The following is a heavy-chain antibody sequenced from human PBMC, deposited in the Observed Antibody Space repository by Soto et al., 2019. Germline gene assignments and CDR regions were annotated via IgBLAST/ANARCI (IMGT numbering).Heavy chain of an antibody. CDR2: IWYDGTQK. CDR1: GFTFNTYS. CDR3: ARAGGTTVTGLWHFDS. Sequence: QVQLEESGGGVVQPGRSPRLSCEASGFTFNTYSMHWVRQPPGKGLEWLAAIWYDGTQKYYADSAKGRFIISRDNSKKTLYFEMNSLRAEDTAVYYCARAGGTTVTGLWHFDSWGQGPLVTVSS. J-gene: IGHJ4*02. D-gene: IGHD4-17*01. V-gene: IGHV3-33*01.